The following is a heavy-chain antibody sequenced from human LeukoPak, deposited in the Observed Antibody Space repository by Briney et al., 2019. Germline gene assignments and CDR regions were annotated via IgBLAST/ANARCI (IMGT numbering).Heavy chain of an antibody. V-gene: IGHV4-4*07. J-gene: IGHJ4*02. CDR2: IYTSGST. D-gene: IGHD2-15*01. CDR1: GGSISSYY. Sequence: SETLSLTCTVSGGSISSYYWSWIRQPAGKGLEWIGRIYTSGSTNYNPTLKSRVTMSVDKSKNQFSLKLSSVTAADTAVYYCARVLCSGGSCYVDYWGQGTLVTVSS. CDR3: ARVLCSGGSCYVDY.